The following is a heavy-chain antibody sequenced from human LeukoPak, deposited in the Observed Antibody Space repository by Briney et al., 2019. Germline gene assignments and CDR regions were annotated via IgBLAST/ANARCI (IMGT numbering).Heavy chain of an antibody. CDR1: GGSFSGYY. V-gene: IGHV4-34*01. Sequence: SETLSLTCAVYGGSFSGYYWSWIRQPPGKGLEWIGEINHSGSTNYNPSLKSRVTISVDTSKNQFSLKLSSVTAADTAVYYCARAYYDFWSGYPKTYFDYWGQGTLVTVSS. D-gene: IGHD3-3*01. CDR2: INHSGST. J-gene: IGHJ4*02. CDR3: ARAYYDFWSGYPKTYFDY.